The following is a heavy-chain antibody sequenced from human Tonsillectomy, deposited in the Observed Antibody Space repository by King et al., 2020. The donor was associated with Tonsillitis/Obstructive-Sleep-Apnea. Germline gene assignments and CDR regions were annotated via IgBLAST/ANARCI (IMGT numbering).Heavy chain of an antibody. CDR3: ARDLNSSGCDY. CDR2: INPNSGGT. CDR1: GYTFTGYY. J-gene: IGHJ4*02. Sequence: VQLVESGAEVKKPGASVKVSCKASGYTFTGYYMHWVRQAPGQGLEWMGWINPNSGGTNYAQQFQGRVTMTRDTSISTAYMELSRLRSDDTAVYYCARDLNSSGCDYWGQGTLVTVSS. D-gene: IGHD6-19*01. V-gene: IGHV1-2*02.